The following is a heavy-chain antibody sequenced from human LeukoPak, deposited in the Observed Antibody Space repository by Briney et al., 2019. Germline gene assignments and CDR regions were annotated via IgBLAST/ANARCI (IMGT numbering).Heavy chain of an antibody. CDR2: INPNSGGT. J-gene: IGHJ4*02. V-gene: IGHV1-2*02. Sequence: GASVKVSCKASGYTFTGYYMHWVRQAPGQGLEWMGWINPNSGGTNYAQKFQGRVTMTRDTSISTAYMELRSLRPDDTAVYYCASSWGYAEDTAMGRWGQGTLVTVSS. D-gene: IGHD5-18*01. CDR1: GYTFTGYY. CDR3: ASSWGYAEDTAMGR.